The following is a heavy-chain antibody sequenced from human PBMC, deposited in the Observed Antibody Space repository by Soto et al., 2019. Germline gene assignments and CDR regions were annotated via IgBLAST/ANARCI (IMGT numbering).Heavy chain of an antibody. CDR3: ACVAPTIFGAQFHHNLVDV. CDR2: ISSSGSYT. Sequence: QVQLVQSGGGLVKPGGSLRLSCAASGFKFSDYHMSWIRQAQGKGLEWISYISSSGSYTTYTDSVKGRFTISRDNARSSLYLQMDSLRGEGTAVYYCACVAPTIFGAQFHHNLVDVWGQGTTVTVAS. CDR1: GFKFSDYH. J-gene: IGHJ6*02. D-gene: IGHD3-3*01. V-gene: IGHV3-11*06.